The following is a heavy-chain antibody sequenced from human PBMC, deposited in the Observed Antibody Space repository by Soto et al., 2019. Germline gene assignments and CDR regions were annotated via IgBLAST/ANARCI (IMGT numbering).Heavy chain of an antibody. J-gene: IGHJ5*02. CDR2: INPSGGST. Sequence: QVQLVQSGAEVQKPGASVKVSCQASGYTFTSYYMHWVRQAPGQGLEWLGIINPSGGSTSYAQKFQGRVTMTRDTSTSTVYMELSSLRSEDTAVYYCARSGTNGDWFDPWGQGTLVTVSS. CDR3: ARSGTNGDWFDP. D-gene: IGHD1-7*01. CDR1: GYTFTSYY. V-gene: IGHV1-46*01.